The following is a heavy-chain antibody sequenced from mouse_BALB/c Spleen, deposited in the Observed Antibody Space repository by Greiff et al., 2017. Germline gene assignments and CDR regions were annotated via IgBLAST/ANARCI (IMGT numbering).Heavy chain of an antibody. CDR1: GYAFTNYL. Sequence: QVQLQQSGAELVRPGTSVKVSCKASGYAFTNYLIEWVKQRPGQGLEWIGVINPGSGGTNYNEKFKGKATLTADKSSSTAYMQLSSLTSDDSAVYFCASSDALYAMDYWGQGTSVTVSS. V-gene: IGHV1-54*01. CDR3: ASSDALYAMDY. J-gene: IGHJ4*01. CDR2: INPGSGGT.